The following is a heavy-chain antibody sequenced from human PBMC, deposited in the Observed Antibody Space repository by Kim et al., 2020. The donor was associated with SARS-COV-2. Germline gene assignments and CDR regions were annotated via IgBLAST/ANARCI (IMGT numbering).Heavy chain of an antibody. CDR3: ARAPMTTVTTPGIDY. Sequence: SETLSLACTVSGGSISSGGYYWSWIRQHPGKGLEWIGYIYYSGSTYYNPSLKSRVTISVDTSKNQFSLKLSSVTAADTDVYYCARAPMTTVTTPGIDYWGQGTLVTVSS. CDR1: GGSISSGGYY. V-gene: IGHV4-31*03. D-gene: IGHD4-17*01. CDR2: IYYSGST. J-gene: IGHJ4*02.